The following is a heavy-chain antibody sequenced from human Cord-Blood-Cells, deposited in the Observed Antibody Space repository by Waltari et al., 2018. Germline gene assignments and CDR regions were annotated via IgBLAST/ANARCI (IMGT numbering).Heavy chain of an antibody. J-gene: IGHJ6*03. Sequence: EVQLVQSGAEVKKPGESLKISCKGSGYSFTRYWIGWVRQMPRKGLAWMGIIYPGDSDTRYSPSFQGQVTISADKSISTAYLQWSSLKASDTAMYYCARLAVKGREVVWYMDVWGKGTTVTVSS. D-gene: IGHD3-22*01. CDR1: GYSFTRYW. CDR3: ARLAVKGREVVWYMDV. V-gene: IGHV5-51*01. CDR2: IYPGDSDT.